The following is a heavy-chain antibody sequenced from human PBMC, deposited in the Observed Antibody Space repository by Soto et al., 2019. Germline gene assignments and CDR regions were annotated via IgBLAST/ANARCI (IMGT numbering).Heavy chain of an antibody. CDR3: AADGGGYSYGYLDYYYYMDV. D-gene: IGHD5-18*01. CDR1: GYTLTELS. Sequence: SVKVSCKVSGYTLTELSMHWVRQAPGKGLEWMGWIVVGSGNTNYAQKFQERVTITRDMSTSTAYMELSSLRSEDTAVYYCAADGGGYSYGYLDYYYYMDVWGKGTPVTVSS. CDR2: IVVGSGNT. J-gene: IGHJ6*03. V-gene: IGHV1-58*02.